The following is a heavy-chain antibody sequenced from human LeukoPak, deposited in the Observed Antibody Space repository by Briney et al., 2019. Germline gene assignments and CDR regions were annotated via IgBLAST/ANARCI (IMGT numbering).Heavy chain of an antibody. CDR2: IYYSGST. CDR3: ARVHYALGAFDI. V-gene: IGHV4-30-4*01. Sequence: PSETLSPTCTVSGGSISSYYWSWIRQPPGKGLEWIGYIYYSGSTYYNPSLKSRVTISVDTSKNQFSLKLSSVTAADTAVYYCARVHYALGAFDIWGQGTMVTVSS. CDR1: GGSISSYY. J-gene: IGHJ3*02. D-gene: IGHD2-2*01.